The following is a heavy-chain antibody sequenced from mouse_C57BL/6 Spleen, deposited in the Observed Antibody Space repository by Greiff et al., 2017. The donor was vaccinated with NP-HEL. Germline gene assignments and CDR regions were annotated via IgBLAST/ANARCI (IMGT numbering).Heavy chain of an antibody. CDR1: GFTFSSYA. J-gene: IGHJ1*03. Sequence: EVQRVESGEGLVKPGGSLKLSCAASGFTFSSYAMSWVRQTPEKRLEWVAYISSGGDYIYYADTVKGRFTISRDNARNTLYLQMSSLKSEDTAMYYCVTTVVAKVWYFDVWGTGTTVTVSS. V-gene: IGHV5S21*01. D-gene: IGHD1-1*01. CDR2: ISSGGDYI. CDR3: VTTVVAKVWYFDV.